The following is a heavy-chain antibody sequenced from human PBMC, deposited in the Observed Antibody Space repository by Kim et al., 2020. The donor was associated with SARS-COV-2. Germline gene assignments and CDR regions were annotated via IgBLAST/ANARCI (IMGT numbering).Heavy chain of an antibody. J-gene: IGHJ6*02. V-gene: IGHV3-15*01. CDR3: TARSYITMVRGVYGMDV. CDR1: GFTFSNAW. Sequence: GGSLRLSCAASGFTFSNAWMSWVRQAPGKGLEWVGRIKGKTDGGTSDYAAPVKGRFTISRDDSKNTLYLQMNSLKTEDTAVYYCTARSYITMVRGVYGMDVWGQGTTVTVSS. CDR2: IKGKTDGGTS. D-gene: IGHD3-10*01.